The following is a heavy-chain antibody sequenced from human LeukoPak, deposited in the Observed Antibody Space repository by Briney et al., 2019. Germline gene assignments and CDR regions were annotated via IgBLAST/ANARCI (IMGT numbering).Heavy chain of an antibody. V-gene: IGHV3-23*01. J-gene: IGHJ4*02. CDR2: ISGSGGRT. D-gene: IGHD2-15*01. CDR3: AKTGVGYCTGGSCSAADY. Sequence: GGSPRLSCAASGFTFSNYAMSWVRQAPGKGLEWVSGISGSGGRTYYADSVKGRFTLSRDNSKNTLYLQMNSLRAEDTAVFYCAKTGVGYCTGGSCSAADYWGQGTLVTVSS. CDR1: GFTFSNYA.